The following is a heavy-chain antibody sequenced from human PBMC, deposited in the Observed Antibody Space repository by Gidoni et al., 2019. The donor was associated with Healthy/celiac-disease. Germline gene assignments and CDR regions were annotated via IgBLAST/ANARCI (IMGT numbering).Heavy chain of an antibody. Sequence: EVQLLESGGGLVQPGGSLRLSCAASGFTFSSYAMSWVRQAPGKGLEWVSAISGSGGSTYYADSVKGRFTISRDNSKNTLYLQMNSLRAEDTAVYYCAKGLSSGGPPVFDAFDIWGQGTMVTVSS. J-gene: IGHJ3*02. CDR2: ISGSGGST. V-gene: IGHV3-23*01. CDR3: AKGLSSGGPPVFDAFDI. CDR1: GFTFSSYA. D-gene: IGHD6-19*01.